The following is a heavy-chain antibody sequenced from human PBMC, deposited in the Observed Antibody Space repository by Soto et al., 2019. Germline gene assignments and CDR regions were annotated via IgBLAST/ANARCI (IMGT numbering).Heavy chain of an antibody. V-gene: IGHV3-33*01. Sequence: GGSLRLSCAASGLTFSSYGMHWVRQAPGKGLEWVAVIWYDGSNKYYADSVKGRFTISRDNSKNTLYLQMNSLRAEDTAVYYCEREGISKVRGVFSAFHGMEVWGQGTSVTVSS. CDR2: IWYDGSNK. D-gene: IGHD3-10*01. J-gene: IGHJ6*02. CDR1: GLTFSSYG. CDR3: EREGISKVRGVFSAFHGMEV.